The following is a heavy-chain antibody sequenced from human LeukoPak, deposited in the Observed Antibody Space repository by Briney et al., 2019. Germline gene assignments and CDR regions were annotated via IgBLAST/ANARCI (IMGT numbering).Heavy chain of an antibody. Sequence: GASVKVSCKASGYTFTSYAMNWVRQAPGQGLERMGWINTNTGNPTYAQGFTGRFVFSLDTSVSTAYLQISSLKAEDTAAYYCARDRASERRLAVPGYWGQGTLVTVSS. CDR1: GYTFTSYA. CDR2: INTNTGNP. CDR3: ARDRASERRLAVPGY. V-gene: IGHV7-4-1*02. J-gene: IGHJ4*02. D-gene: IGHD6-19*01.